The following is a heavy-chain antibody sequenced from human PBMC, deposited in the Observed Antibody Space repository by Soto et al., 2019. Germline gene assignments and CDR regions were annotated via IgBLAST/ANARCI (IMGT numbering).Heavy chain of an antibody. CDR1: GGSISSGDYY. J-gene: IGHJ4*02. CDR2: IYYSGST. V-gene: IGHV4-30-4*01. Sequence: SETLSLTCTVSGGSISSGDYYWSWIRQPPGKGLEWIGYIYYSGSTYYNPSLKSRVTKSVDTSKKQFSMKLSSVTAADTAVYYCASSSGHNFDYWGQGTLVTVSS. CDR3: ASSSGHNFDY. D-gene: IGHD6-19*01.